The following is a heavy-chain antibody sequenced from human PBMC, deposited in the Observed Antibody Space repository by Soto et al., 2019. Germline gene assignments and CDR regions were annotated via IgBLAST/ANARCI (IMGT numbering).Heavy chain of an antibody. V-gene: IGHV4-34*01. J-gene: IGHJ4*02. D-gene: IGHD3-3*01. CDR3: ARGQRRLHWSGSVFDY. Sequence: QVQLQQWGAGLLKPSETLSLTCAVYGGSFSGYYWSWIRQPPAKGLEWIGEINHSGSTNYNPSRKGPITITDDTSKNHSSTQLSSVTAADTAVYYCARGQRRLHWSGSVFDYWGQGTLVTVSS. CDR1: GGSFSGYY. CDR2: INHSGST.